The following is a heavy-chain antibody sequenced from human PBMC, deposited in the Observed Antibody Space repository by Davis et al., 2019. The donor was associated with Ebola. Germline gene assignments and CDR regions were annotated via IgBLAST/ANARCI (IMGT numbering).Heavy chain of an antibody. Sequence: SETLSLTCAVSGGSISSGDFYWSWIRQPPGKGLEWIGFISYSGSTYYNPSLKSRVTISVDTSKNQFSLKLSSLTAADTAVYYCARAGYYYDSSDYYEYPSWFDPWGQGTLVTVSS. CDR3: ARAGYYYDSSDYYEYPSWFDP. D-gene: IGHD3-22*01. J-gene: IGHJ5*02. CDR2: ISYSGST. V-gene: IGHV4-30-4*01. CDR1: GGSISSGDFY.